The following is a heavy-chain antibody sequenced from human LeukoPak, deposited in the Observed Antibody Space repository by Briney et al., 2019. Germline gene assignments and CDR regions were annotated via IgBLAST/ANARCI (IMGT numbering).Heavy chain of an antibody. D-gene: IGHD1-7*01. CDR3: VRSMTNYFDS. CDR2: MNPNSGNT. V-gene: IGHV1-8*01. J-gene: IGHJ5*01. CDR1: GYSFTSYD. Sequence: GASVKVSCKASGYSFTSYDINWGREATGQGLEWMGWMNPNSGNTAYAQTFQGRGTMTRDTPISTAYMELSSLRSEDTAVYYCVRSMTNYFDSWGQGTLVTVSS.